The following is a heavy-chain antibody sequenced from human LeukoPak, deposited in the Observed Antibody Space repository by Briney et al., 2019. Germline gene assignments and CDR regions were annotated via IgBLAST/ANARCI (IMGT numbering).Heavy chain of an antibody. Sequence: SETLSLTCTVSGGSISSSSYYWGWIRQPPGKGLEWIGSIYYSGSTYYNPSLKSRVTISVDTSKNQFPLKLSSVTAADTAVYYCARDLVGARAFDYWGQGTLVTVSS. CDR3: ARDLVGARAFDY. CDR1: GGSISSSSYY. J-gene: IGHJ4*02. V-gene: IGHV4-39*02. D-gene: IGHD1-26*01. CDR2: IYYSGST.